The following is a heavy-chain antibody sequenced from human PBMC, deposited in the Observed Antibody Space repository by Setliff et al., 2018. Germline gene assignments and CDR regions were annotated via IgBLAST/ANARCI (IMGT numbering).Heavy chain of an antibody. Sequence: SETLSLTCTVSGGSISSGGYYWSWIRQHPGKGLEWIGYVYYSGSTYYNPSLKSRVTISVDTSKNQFSLKLSSVTAADTAVYYCARGGAAESYDFWSGMYYYYYYYMDVWGKGTTVTVSS. CDR3: ARGGAAESYDFWSGMYYYYYYYMDV. D-gene: IGHD3-3*01. V-gene: IGHV4-31*03. CDR1: GGSISSGGYY. CDR2: VYYSGST. J-gene: IGHJ6*03.